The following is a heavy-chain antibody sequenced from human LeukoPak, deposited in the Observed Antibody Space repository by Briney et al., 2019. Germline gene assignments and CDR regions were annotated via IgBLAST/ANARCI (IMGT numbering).Heavy chain of an antibody. Sequence: PGGSLRLSCTASGFTFSTSWMHWVRQAPGKGLVWVSRINPDGSSTNYADSVKGRFTISRDNSKNTLYLQMSSLRAEDTAVYYCAKVGDYYGSGKYSNFDYWGQGTLVTVSS. CDR2: INPDGSST. V-gene: IGHV3-74*01. D-gene: IGHD3-10*01. J-gene: IGHJ4*02. CDR1: GFTFSTSW. CDR3: AKVGDYYGSGKYSNFDY.